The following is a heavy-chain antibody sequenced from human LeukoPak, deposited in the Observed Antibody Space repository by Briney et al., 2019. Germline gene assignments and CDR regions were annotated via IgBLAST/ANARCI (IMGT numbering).Heavy chain of an antibody. CDR1: GFTFSSYA. V-gene: IGHV3-30*04. Sequence: GGSLRLSCAASGFTFSSYAMRWVRQAPGKGLEWVAVISYDGSNKYYADSVKGRFTISRDNSKNTLYLQMNSLRAEDTAVYYCARDVSPRYYYDSSGHRRGPFDYWGQGTLVTVSS. D-gene: IGHD3-22*01. CDR3: ARDVSPRYYYDSSGHRRGPFDY. J-gene: IGHJ4*02. CDR2: ISYDGSNK.